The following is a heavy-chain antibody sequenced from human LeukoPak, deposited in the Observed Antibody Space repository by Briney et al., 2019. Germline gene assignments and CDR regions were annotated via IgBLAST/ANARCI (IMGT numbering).Heavy chain of an antibody. Sequence: GGSLRLSCAASGFTFDDYAMHWVRQAPGKGLEWVSGISWNSGSIGYADSVKGRFTISRDNAKNSLYLQMNSLRAEDTAVYYCAKIPLVVPAALPGDYWGQGTLVTVSS. CDR1: GFTFDDYA. V-gene: IGHV3-9*01. CDR2: ISWNSGSI. CDR3: AKIPLVVPAALPGDY. J-gene: IGHJ4*02. D-gene: IGHD2-2*01.